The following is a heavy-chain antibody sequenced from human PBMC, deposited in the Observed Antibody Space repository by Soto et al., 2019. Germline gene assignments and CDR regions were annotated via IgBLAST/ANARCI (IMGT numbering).Heavy chain of an antibody. CDR2: INPSGGGP. CDR1: GYTFTSYY. V-gene: IGHV1-46*01. Sequence: ASVKVSCKASGYTFTSYYMHWVRQAPGQGLEWMGIINPSGGGPSYAQKFQGRVTMTRETSTSTVYMDLSSLRSEDTAVYYCARESTLGYWGQGTLVTLSS. CDR3: ARESTLGY. J-gene: IGHJ4*02.